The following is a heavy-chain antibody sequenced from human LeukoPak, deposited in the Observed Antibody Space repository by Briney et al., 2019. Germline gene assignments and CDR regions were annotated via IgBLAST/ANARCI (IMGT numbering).Heavy chain of an antibody. CDR1: GFTFSSYG. D-gene: IGHD6-6*01. CDR2: IRYDGSNK. V-gene: IGHV3-30*02. Sequence: GGSLRLSCAASGFTFSSYGMHWVRQARGKGLEWVAFIRYDGSNKYYADSVKGRFTISRDNSKNTLYLQMNSLRAEDTAVYYCAKDHDSSSPYYFDYWGQGTLVTVSS. CDR3: AKDHDSSSPYYFDY. J-gene: IGHJ4*02.